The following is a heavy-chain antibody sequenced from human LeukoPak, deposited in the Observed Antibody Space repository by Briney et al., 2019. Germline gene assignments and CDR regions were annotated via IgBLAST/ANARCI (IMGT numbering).Heavy chain of an antibody. CDR1: GFTFSSYW. V-gene: IGHV3-7*01. D-gene: IGHD3-3*01. Sequence: SGGSLRLSCAASGFTFSSYWMSWVRQAPGKGLEWVANIKQDGSEKYYVDSVKGRFTISRDNAKNSLYLQMNSLRAEDTAVYYCASGGRGYTAPYLYWGQGTLVTVSS. J-gene: IGHJ4*02. CDR2: IKQDGSEK. CDR3: ASGGRGYTAPYLY.